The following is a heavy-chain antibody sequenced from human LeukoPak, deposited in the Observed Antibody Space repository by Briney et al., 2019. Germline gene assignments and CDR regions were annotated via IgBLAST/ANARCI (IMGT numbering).Heavy chain of an antibody. CDR3: ARAGVYCSSTSCYTLDY. J-gene: IGHJ4*02. CDR2: ISPYNGNT. D-gene: IGHD2-2*02. Sequence: GASVKVSCKPYGYTFNTYGITWVRQAPGQGLEWMGWISPYNGNTNYAQKFQGRVTMTTDTSTSTAYMELRSLRSDDTAVYYCARAGVYCSSTSCYTLDYWGQGTLVTVSS. V-gene: IGHV1-18*01. CDR1: GYTFNTYG.